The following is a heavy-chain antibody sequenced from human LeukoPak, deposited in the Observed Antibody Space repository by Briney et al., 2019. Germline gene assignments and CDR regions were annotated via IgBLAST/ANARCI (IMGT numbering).Heavy chain of an antibody. J-gene: IGHJ4*02. CDR2: INPSAGTT. D-gene: IGHD6-13*01. Sequence: ASVKVSCKTSGYTFTSNYIHWVRRAPGQGVEWMGIINPSAGTTSYTQKFQGRVTVTRDTATSTVYMEVSSLTSEDTAVYFCARGGSPGRSWGFLESWGQGTLVTVSS. CDR1: GYTFTSNY. CDR3: ARGGSPGRSWGFLES. V-gene: IGHV1-46*01.